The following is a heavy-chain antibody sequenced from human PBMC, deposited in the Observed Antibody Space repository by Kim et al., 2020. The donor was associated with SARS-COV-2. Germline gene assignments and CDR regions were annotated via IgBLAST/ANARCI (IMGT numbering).Heavy chain of an antibody. CDR2: IYYSGST. CDR3: ARVVVVPGSGYFDY. Sequence: SETLSLTCTVSGGSISSSSYYWGWIRQPPGKGLEWIGSIYYSGSTYYNPSLKSRVTISVDTSKNQFSLKLSSVTAADTAVYYCARVVVVPGSGYFDYWGQGTLVTVSS. D-gene: IGHD2-2*01. CDR1: GGSISSSSYY. J-gene: IGHJ4*02. V-gene: IGHV4-39*01.